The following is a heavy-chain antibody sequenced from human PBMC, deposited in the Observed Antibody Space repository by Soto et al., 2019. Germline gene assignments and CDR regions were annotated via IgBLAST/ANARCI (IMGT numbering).Heavy chain of an antibody. CDR3: ARVRVYRPLYYFDY. V-gene: IGHV4-31*03. CDR2: IYYSGST. D-gene: IGHD2-8*01. CDR1: GGSISSGGYY. Sequence: QVQLQESGPGLVKPSQTLSLTCTVSGGSISSGGYYWSWIRQHPGKGLEWIGYIYYSGSTYYNPSRMRRFSVAEDTSKNQFSLKLSSVTAPDTCVYYCARVRVYRPLYYFDYWGQGTLVTVSS. J-gene: IGHJ4*02.